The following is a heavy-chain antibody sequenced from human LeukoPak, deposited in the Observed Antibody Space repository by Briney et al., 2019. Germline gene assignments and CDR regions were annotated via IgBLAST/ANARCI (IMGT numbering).Heavy chain of an antibody. D-gene: IGHD6-19*01. CDR2: IYSSGST. CDR3: ARRTGAAPGEFFLH. V-gene: IGHV3-53*01. Sequence: GGSLRLSCAGSGFIFSSSYTSWVRQAPGKGLEWVSAIYSSGSTDYADSVRSRFTIARDTSKNMVYLQMNSLTAEDTAIYYCARRTGAAPGEFFLHWGQGTLVTVSS. J-gene: IGHJ1*01. CDR1: GFIFSSSY.